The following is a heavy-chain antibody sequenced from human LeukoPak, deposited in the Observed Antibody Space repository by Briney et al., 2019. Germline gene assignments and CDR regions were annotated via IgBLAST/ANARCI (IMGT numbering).Heavy chain of an antibody. CDR1: GFTFSSYE. V-gene: IGHV3-48*03. D-gene: IGHD6-19*01. J-gene: IGHJ4*02. CDR2: FSSGSTK. Sequence: PGGSLRLSCAAYGFTFSSYEMNWVRQAPGKGLEWVSYFSSGSTKYDADPVKGRFTISRDNAKNSLYLQMNSLRAKDTAVYYCARESIAVAGAPFDDWGQGTLVTASS. CDR3: ARESIAVAGAPFDD.